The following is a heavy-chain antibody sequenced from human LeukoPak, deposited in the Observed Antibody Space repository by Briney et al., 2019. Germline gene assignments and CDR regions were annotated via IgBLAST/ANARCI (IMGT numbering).Heavy chain of an antibody. J-gene: IGHJ3*02. D-gene: IGHD3-10*01. CDR1: GFTFSSYA. CDR3: AKFGITMVRGADAFDI. V-gene: IGHV3-30-3*01. CDR2: ISYDGSNK. Sequence: GRSLRLSCAASGFTFSSYAMHWVRQAPGKGLEWVAVISYDGSNKYYADSVKGRFTISRDNSKNTLYLQMNSLRAEDTAVYYCAKFGITMVRGADAFDIWGQGTMVTVSS.